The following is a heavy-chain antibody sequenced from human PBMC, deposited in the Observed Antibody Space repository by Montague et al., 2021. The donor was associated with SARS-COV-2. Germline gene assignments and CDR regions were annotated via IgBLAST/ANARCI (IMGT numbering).Heavy chain of an antibody. Sequence: SLRLSCAASGFSVSTHYLTWVRQAPGRGLEWVSFIDAVGNTYYADSVKGRFTVSRDNSKNTVNLQMNSLRVEDTAIYYCARDERRASKWSYGLDVWGPGTPVTVSS. CDR2: IDAVGNT. J-gene: IGHJ6*02. CDR3: ARDERRASKWSYGLDV. V-gene: IGHV3-53*01. D-gene: IGHD2-15*01. CDR1: GFSVSTHY.